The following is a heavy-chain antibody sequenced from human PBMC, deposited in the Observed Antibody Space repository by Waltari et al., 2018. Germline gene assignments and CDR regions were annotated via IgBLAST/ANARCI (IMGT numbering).Heavy chain of an antibody. CDR1: GFTFSSYG. D-gene: IGHD3-9*01. V-gene: IGHV3-30*18. CDR3: AKDQGPLPLRYFDWSLGY. J-gene: IGHJ4*02. Sequence: QVQLVESGGGVVQPGRSLRLSCAASGFTFSSYGMHWVRQAPGQGLEWVAVRSYDGSNKYYADSGKGRFTIARDNSKNTLYLQMNSLRAEDTAVYYCAKDQGPLPLRYFDWSLGYWGQGTLVTVSS. CDR2: RSYDGSNK.